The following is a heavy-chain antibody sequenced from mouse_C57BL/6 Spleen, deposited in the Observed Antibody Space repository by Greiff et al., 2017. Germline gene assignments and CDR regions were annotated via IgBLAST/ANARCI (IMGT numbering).Heavy chain of an antibody. Sequence: QVQLQQSAPELVKPGASVKLSCKASGYTFTSYDINWVKQRPGQGLEWIGWIYPRDGSTKYNEKFKGKATLTVDTSSSTAYMELHSLTSEDSAVYFCARWGLPAWFAYWGQGTLVTVSA. J-gene: IGHJ3*01. CDR3: ARWGLPAWFAY. CDR1: GYTFTSYD. V-gene: IGHV1-85*01. D-gene: IGHD2-2*01. CDR2: IYPRDGST.